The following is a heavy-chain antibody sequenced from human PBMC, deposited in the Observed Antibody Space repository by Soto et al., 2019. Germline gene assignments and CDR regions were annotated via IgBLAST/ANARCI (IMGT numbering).Heavy chain of an antibody. D-gene: IGHD3-3*01. V-gene: IGHV4-31*03. Sequence: SETLSLTCTVSGGSISSGGYYWSWIRQHPGKGLEWIGYIYYSGSTYYNPSLKSRVTISVDTSKNQFSLKLSSVTAADTAVYYCAGAYYDFWSGHDYWGQGTLVTVSS. J-gene: IGHJ4*02. CDR2: IYYSGST. CDR1: GGSISSGGYY. CDR3: AGAYYDFWSGHDY.